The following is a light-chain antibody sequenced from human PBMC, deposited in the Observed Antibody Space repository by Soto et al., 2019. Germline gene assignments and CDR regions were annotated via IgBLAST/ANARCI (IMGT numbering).Light chain of an antibody. CDR1: QGISSW. J-gene: IGKJ4*01. V-gene: IGKV1-12*01. CDR2: GAS. CDR3: QQSYTTVRS. Sequence: DIQMTQSPSSVSAFVGDRVTITCRASQGISSWLVWYQQKPGKAPKLLIYGASSLQSGVPSRFSGSGAGTDFTLTISSLQPEDFATYFCQQSYTTVRSFGGGTKVDIK.